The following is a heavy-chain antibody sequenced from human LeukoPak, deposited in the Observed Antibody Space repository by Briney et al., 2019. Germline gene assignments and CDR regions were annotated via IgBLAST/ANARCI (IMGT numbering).Heavy chain of an antibody. J-gene: IGHJ4*02. CDR2: INWDGGST. V-gene: IGHV3-20*04. Sequence: GGSLRLSCAASGFTFDDYGMSWVRQAPGKGLEWVSGINWDGGSTAYTDSLKDRFTISRDNAKNALYLQMNSLRVEDTAFYYCARARRGSSYYFDYWGQGTLVTVSS. CDR3: ARARRGSSYYFDY. CDR1: GFTFDDYG. D-gene: IGHD3-10*01.